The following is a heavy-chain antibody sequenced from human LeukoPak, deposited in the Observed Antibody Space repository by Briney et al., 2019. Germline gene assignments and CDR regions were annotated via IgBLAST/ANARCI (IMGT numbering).Heavy chain of an antibody. V-gene: IGHV5-51*01. CDR3: ARQPDYGGNQGHADY. CDR1: GYSFSSNW. Sequence: GESLKISCKGSGYSFSSNWIGWVRQMPGKGLDWMGIIYPGDSDTRYSPSFQGQVTISADKSISTAYLQWSSLKASDTAMYYCARQPDYGGNQGHADYWGQGTLVTVSS. J-gene: IGHJ4*02. CDR2: IYPGDSDT. D-gene: IGHD4-23*01.